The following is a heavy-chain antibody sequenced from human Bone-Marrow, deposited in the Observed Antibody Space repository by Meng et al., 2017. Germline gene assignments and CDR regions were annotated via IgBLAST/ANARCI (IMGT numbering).Heavy chain of an antibody. CDR1: GFTLSDYY. CDR3: ARMRPYNSRTNFDY. D-gene: IGHD6-13*01. Sequence: HVQCVESGGSLVNPGAPLRRSCASSGFTLSDYYMSWIRQSPGKGLEWVSYMHGSCTTIHYADSVRGRFTISGDNAKKSLYLQMNSLTADDTAVYFCARMRPYNSRTNFDYWGQGTLVTVSS. J-gene: IGHJ4*02. CDR2: MHGSCTTI. V-gene: IGHV3-11*01.